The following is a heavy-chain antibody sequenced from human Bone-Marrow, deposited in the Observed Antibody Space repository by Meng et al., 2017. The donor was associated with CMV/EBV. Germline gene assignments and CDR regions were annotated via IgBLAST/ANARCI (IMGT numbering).Heavy chain of an antibody. V-gene: IGHV4-59*01. CDR2: VSYSGST. CDR1: GGSIFNYY. CDR3: ARTRIEVEPDGRKIKYYNYGMDV. D-gene: IGHD2-2*01. J-gene: IGHJ6*02. Sequence: SETLSLTCTVSGGSIFNYYWSWIRQPPGKGLEWIGYVSYSGSTNYNPSLKSRVTISLDTSKNQFSLKLSSVTAADTAVYYCARTRIEVEPDGRKIKYYNYGMDVWGQGTTVTVSS.